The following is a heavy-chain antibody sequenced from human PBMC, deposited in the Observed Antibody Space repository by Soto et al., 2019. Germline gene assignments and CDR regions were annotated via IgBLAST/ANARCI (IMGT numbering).Heavy chain of an antibody. CDR2: FDPEDGET. D-gene: IGHD3-10*01. CDR3: ATYGVDTWFGELFPIDKKRYYFDY. V-gene: IGHV1-24*01. Sequence: ASVKVSCKVSGYTLTELSMHWVRQAPGKGLEWMGGFDPEDGETIYAQKFQGRVTMTEDTSTDTAYMELSSLGSEDTAVYYCATYGVDTWFGELFPIDKKRYYFDYWGQGTLVTVSS. CDR1: GYTLTELS. J-gene: IGHJ4*02.